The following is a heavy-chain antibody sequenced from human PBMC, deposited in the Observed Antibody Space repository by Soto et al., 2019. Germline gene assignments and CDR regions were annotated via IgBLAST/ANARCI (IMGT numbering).Heavy chain of an antibody. CDR2: ISPYNGNT. CDR1: GYTFSSYD. V-gene: IGHV1-18*01. J-gene: IGHJ6*02. Sequence: QGQLVQAGAEVKKPGASVKVSCKTAGYTFSSYDIGWVRQAPGQGLEWMGWISPYNGNTNYAQKFQGRVTMTTDISTKTAYMELKSLKSDDPDVYYCAREERYYGMDVWGQGTTVTVSS. CDR3: AREERYYGMDV.